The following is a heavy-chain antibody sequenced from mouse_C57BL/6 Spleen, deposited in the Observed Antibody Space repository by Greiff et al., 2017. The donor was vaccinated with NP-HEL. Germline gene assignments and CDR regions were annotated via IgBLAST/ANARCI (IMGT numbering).Heavy chain of an antibody. V-gene: IGHV1-69*01. Sequence: QVQLQQPGAELVMPGASVKLSCKASGYTFTSYWMHWVKQRPGQGLEWIGEIDPSDSYTNYNQKFKGKSTLTVDKSSSTADMQLSSLTSEDSAVYYCARCITTVVARYFDVWGTGTTVTVSS. CDR3: ARCITTVVARYFDV. CDR1: GYTFTSYW. J-gene: IGHJ1*03. D-gene: IGHD1-1*01. CDR2: IDPSDSYT.